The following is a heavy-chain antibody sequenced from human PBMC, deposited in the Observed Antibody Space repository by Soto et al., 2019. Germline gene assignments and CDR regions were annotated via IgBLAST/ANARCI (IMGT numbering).Heavy chain of an antibody. D-gene: IGHD3-10*01. Sequence: QVQLVESGGGVVQPGRSLRLTCAAAGFTFKNYGMHWVRQAPGKGLVWVAVIWNDGTYKYYADSVQGRLTISRDNSQNTLYLQLNSLRAEDTAVYQCARVPGRGEPPFDYWGPGTRVNVSS. CDR1: GFTFKNYG. CDR2: IWNDGTYK. CDR3: ARVPGRGEPPFDY. J-gene: IGHJ4*02. V-gene: IGHV3-33*01.